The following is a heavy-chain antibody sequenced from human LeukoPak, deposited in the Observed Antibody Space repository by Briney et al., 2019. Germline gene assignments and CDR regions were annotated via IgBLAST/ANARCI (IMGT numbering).Heavy chain of an antibody. V-gene: IGHV3-30*04. Sequence: PGGSLRLSCAASGFTFSSYAMHWVRQAPGKGLEWVAVISYDGSNKYYADSVKGRFTISRDNSKNTLYLQMNSLRAKDTAVYYCAKGLDSIVVVTATDQWGQGTLVTVSS. CDR2: ISYDGSNK. CDR3: AKGLDSIVVVTATDQ. D-gene: IGHD2-21*02. J-gene: IGHJ4*02. CDR1: GFTFSSYA.